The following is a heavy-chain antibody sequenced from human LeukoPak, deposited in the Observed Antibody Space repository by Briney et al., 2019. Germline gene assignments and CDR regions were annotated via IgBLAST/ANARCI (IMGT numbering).Heavy chain of an antibody. J-gene: IGHJ4*02. CDR2: ISGSGVDT. CDR1: GFTSRGYA. D-gene: IGHD6-19*01. CDR3: AARPPIVVAGPFDY. V-gene: IGHV3-23*01. Sequence: PGGSVRLSCGASGFTSRGYAMVGARQAARKGREWVSTISGSGVDTYYADSVKGRCTISRDSSKNTLYLQMHSLRAEDTAISYCAARPPIVVAGPFDYWGPGTQVTVSS.